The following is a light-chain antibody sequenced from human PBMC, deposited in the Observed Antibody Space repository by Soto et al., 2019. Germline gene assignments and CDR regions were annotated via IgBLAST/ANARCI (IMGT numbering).Light chain of an antibody. CDR1: SSNIGAGYD. J-gene: IGLJ2*01. CDR2: GNS. V-gene: IGLV1-40*01. Sequence: QSVLTQPPSVSGAPGQRVTISCTWSSSNIGAGYDVHWYQQLPGTAPKLLIYGNSNRPSGVPDRFSGSKSGTSASLAITGLQAEDEADYYCQSYDSSRSGNVVFGGGTKLTVL. CDR3: QSYDSSRSGNVV.